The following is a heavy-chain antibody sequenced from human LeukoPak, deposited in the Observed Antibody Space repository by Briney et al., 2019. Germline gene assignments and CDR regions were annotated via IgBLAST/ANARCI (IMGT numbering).Heavy chain of an antibody. CDR2: IPFHGTDT. J-gene: IGHJ4*02. D-gene: IGHD1-14*01. CDR3: ARGGPLGDTNRFDF. Sequence: GGSLRLSCTASGFTLSSYEMSWIRQAPGKGLEWVAVIPFHGTDTFYADSVKGRFTISRDNSQNTVDLHMDSLRAEDTAVYYCARGGPLGDTNRFDFWGQGILVTVSS. V-gene: IGHV3-30*04. CDR1: GFTLSSYE.